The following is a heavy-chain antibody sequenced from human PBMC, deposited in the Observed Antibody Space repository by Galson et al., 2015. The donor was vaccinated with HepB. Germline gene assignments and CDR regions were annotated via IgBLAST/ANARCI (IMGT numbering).Heavy chain of an antibody. Sequence: SLRLSCAASGFTFSSYGMHWVRQAPGKGLEWVAVISYDGSNKYYADSVKGRFTISRDNSKNTLYLQMNSLRAEDTAVYYCAKELGVEPSTPLGTNNWNHEQAFDIWGQGTMVTVSS. V-gene: IGHV3-30*18. J-gene: IGHJ3*02. CDR2: ISYDGSNK. D-gene: IGHD1-20*01. CDR3: AKELGVEPSTPLGTNNWNHEQAFDI. CDR1: GFTFSSYG.